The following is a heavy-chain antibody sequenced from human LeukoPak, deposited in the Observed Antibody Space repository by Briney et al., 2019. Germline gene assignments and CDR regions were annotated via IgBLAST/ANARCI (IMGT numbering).Heavy chain of an antibody. CDR3: ARDNTDYDFWSGYWKDNWFDP. J-gene: IGHJ5*02. CDR1: GYTFTSYG. CDR2: ISAYNGNT. D-gene: IGHD3-3*01. V-gene: IGHV1-18*01. Sequence: ASVKVSCKASGYTFTSYGISWVRQAPGQGLEWMGWISAYNGNTNYAQKLQGRVTMTTDTSTSTAYMELRSLRSDDTAVYYCARDNTDYDFWSGYWKDNWFDPWGQGTLVTVSS.